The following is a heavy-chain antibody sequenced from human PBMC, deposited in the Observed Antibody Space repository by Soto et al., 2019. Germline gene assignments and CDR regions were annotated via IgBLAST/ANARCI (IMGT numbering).Heavy chain of an antibody. J-gene: IGHJ4*02. V-gene: IGHV3-33*01. CDR1: GFSFGTYG. D-gene: IGHD6-19*01. CDR2: IWHDGSKK. Sequence: GGSLRLSCEASGFSFGTYGMHWVRQAPGKGLEWVAVIWHDGSKKKYADSVKGRFTISRDNSKNTLYLQMNTLRVEDTGVYYCARDLRAVAGLSDYWGQGILVTVSS. CDR3: ARDLRAVAGLSDY.